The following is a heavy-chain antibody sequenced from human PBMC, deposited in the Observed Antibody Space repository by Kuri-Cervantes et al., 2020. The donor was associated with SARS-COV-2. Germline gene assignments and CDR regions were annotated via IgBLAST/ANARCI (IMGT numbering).Heavy chain of an antibody. J-gene: IGHJ4*02. V-gene: IGHV4-61*02. CDR3: ASGGSSGYFNY. CDR1: GGSISSGSYY. D-gene: IGHD3-22*01. Sequence: LRLSCTDSGGSISSGSYYWSWIRQPAGKGLEWIGRIYTSGSTNYNPSLKSRVTISVDTSKNQFSLKLSSVTAADTAVYYCASGGSSGYFNYWGQGTLVTVSS. CDR2: IYTSGST.